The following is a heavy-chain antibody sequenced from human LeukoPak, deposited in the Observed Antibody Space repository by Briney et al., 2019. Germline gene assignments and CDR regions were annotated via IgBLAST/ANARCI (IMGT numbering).Heavy chain of an antibody. V-gene: IGHV3-23*01. D-gene: IGHD3-22*01. J-gene: IGHJ4*02. CDR2: ISGSGGDT. CDR1: GFTFSSYA. Sequence: HPGGSLRLSCAASGFTFSSYAMSWVRQAPGKGLKWVSAISGSGGDTYHADSVKGRFAISRDNSKNTLFLQMNSLRAEDTAVYYCAKYDSFDHYYDSSGRFDCWGQGTLATVSS. CDR3: AKYDSFDHYYDSSGRFDC.